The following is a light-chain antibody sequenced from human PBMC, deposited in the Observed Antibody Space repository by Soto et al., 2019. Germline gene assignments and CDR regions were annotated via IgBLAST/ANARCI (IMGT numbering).Light chain of an antibody. J-gene: IGKJ2*01. V-gene: IGKV1-5*03. Sequence: DIQMTQSPSTLSASVGDGVTITCRASQSIGSGLAWYQQKPGKAPELLIYKATNLQGGVPSRFRGSGSVTDFSLTISSLQPVDSATYYCQLYNDLQYTFGQGTKLEI. CDR3: QLYNDLQYT. CDR2: KAT. CDR1: QSIGSG.